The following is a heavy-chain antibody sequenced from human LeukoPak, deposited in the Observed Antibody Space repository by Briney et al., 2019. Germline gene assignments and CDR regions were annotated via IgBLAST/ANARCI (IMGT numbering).Heavy chain of an antibody. CDR2: ISSRSRTV. J-gene: IGHJ4*02. CDR3: ARARDGSYDY. V-gene: IGHV3-48*02. CDR1: GFTFTSTS. Sequence: GGSLRLSRAASGFTFTSTSMNSVRQTPGKGLEWISYISSRSRTVHYADSVKGRFTISRDNAKNSLYLQMNSLRDEDTAVYYCARARDGSYDYWGQGTLVTVSS. D-gene: IGHD1-26*01.